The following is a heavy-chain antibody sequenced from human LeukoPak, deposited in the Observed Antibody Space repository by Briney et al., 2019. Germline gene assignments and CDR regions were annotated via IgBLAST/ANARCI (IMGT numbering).Heavy chain of an antibody. Sequence: GGSLRLSCAVSGFTFSTYWMSWVRQAPGKGLEWVANIKQDGSEKYYVDSVKGRFTISRDNAKNSLYLQMNSLRAEDTAVYYCARDRVAGWFDPWGQGTLVTVSS. CDR3: ARDRVAGWFDP. CDR1: GFTFSTYW. V-gene: IGHV3-7*01. D-gene: IGHD2-15*01. J-gene: IGHJ5*02. CDR2: IKQDGSEK.